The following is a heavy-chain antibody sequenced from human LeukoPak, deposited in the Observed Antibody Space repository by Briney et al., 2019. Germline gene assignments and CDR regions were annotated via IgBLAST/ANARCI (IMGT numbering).Heavy chain of an antibody. Sequence: GGSLRLSCAASGFTFDDYAMTWVRHVPGQGLEWDAGINWNGDRTMYADSMNGRFTISRDNSNNTLYLQMNSLRAEDTAVYYCARDHPSIAAAGPFDYWGQGTLVTGSS. CDR2: INWNGDRT. J-gene: IGHJ4*02. V-gene: IGHV3-20*04. D-gene: IGHD6-13*01. CDR3: ARDHPSIAAAGPFDY. CDR1: GFTFDDYA.